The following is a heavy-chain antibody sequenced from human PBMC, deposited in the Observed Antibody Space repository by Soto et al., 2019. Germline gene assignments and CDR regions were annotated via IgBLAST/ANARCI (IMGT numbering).Heavy chain of an antibody. J-gene: IGHJ4*02. D-gene: IGHD2-8*01. CDR2: IFYNGGT. V-gene: IGHV4-61*03. Sequence: PSETLSLTCTVSGGSVNSGGYYWSWIRQPPGKGLEWIGFIFYNGGTSYNPSLGSRVTISADTSKTLFSLNLNFVTAADTAVYYCARGVHGPRRFYFDTWGQGTLVTVSS. CDR1: GGSVNSGGYY. CDR3: ARGVHGPRRFYFDT.